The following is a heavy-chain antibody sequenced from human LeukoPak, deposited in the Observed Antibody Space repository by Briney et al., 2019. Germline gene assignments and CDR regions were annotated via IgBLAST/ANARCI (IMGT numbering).Heavy chain of an antibody. CDR2: IIGSGGST. CDR3: AKLSGYDWDGFDY. V-gene: IGHV3-23*01. Sequence: GGSLRLSCAASGFSFSSYLMSWVRQAPGKGLDSVSAIIGSGGSTYYADSVKGRFTISRDNSKNTLYLQMNSLRAEDTAVYYCAKLSGYDWDGFDYWGQGTLVTVSS. J-gene: IGHJ4*02. D-gene: IGHD5-12*01. CDR1: GFSFSSYL.